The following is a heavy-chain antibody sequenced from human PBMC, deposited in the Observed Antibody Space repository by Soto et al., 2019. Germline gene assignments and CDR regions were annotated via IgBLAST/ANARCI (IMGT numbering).Heavy chain of an antibody. J-gene: IGHJ6*02. CDR3: ARGYSLAGGYGMDV. CDR1: GFSLSTSGVG. D-gene: IGHD6-13*01. CDR2: IYWDDDK. Sequence: QITLKESGPTLVKPTQTLTLTCTFSGFSLSTSGVGVGWIRQPPGKALEWLARIYWDDDKRYSPSLNSRLTITKDTSKNQVVLTMTNMDPVDTATYYCARGYSLAGGYGMDVWGQGTTVTVAS. V-gene: IGHV2-5*02.